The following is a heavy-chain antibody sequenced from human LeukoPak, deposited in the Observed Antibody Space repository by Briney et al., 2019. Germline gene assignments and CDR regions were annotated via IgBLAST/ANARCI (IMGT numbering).Heavy chain of an antibody. CDR2: ISYDGSNK. D-gene: IGHD6-19*01. J-gene: IGHJ5*02. CDR1: GFTFSSYG. Sequence: GGSLRLSCAASGFTFSSYGMHWVRQAPGKGLEWVAVISYDGSNKYYADSVKGRFTISRDNSKNTLYLQMNSLRAEDTAVYYCAKDLREAVAGLLPNWFDPWGQGTLVTVSS. CDR3: AKDLREAVAGLLPNWFDP. V-gene: IGHV3-30*18.